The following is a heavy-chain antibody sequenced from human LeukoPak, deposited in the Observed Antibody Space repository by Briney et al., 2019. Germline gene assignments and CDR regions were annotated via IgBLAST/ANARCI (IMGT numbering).Heavy chain of an antibody. D-gene: IGHD5-24*01. CDR2: IGIDSGNT. J-gene: IGHJ4*02. CDR3: ARDYKYAFDN. V-gene: IGHV3-48*01. Sequence: GGSLRLSCAASGFTFSDYSMNWVRQAGGRGVEWISYIGIDSGNTNYADSVKCRFTISRDKAKNSLYLQMNSLRVEDTAVYYCARDYKYAFDNWGQGTLVTVSS. CDR1: GFTFSDYS.